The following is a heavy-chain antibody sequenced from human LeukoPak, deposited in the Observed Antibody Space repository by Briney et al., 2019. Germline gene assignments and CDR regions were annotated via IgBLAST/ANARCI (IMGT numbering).Heavy chain of an antibody. V-gene: IGHV1-2*02. D-gene: IGHD3-16*01. CDR2: INPNSGDT. J-gene: IGHJ5*02. CDR3: ARDEYVLTSFDP. CDR1: GYTFTGPY. Sequence: ASVKVSCKASGYTFTGPYIHWVRQAPGQGFEWMGWINPNSGDTNYAQKFQGRVTLTRDTSISTAHMELSRLRSDDTAVYYCARDEYVLTSFDPWGQGTLVTVSS.